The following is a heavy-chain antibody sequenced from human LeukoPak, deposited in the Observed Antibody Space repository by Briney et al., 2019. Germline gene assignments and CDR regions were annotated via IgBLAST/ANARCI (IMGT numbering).Heavy chain of an antibody. CDR2: ISSSSSYI. CDR1: GFTFSSYS. V-gene: IGHV3-21*01. CDR3: ARRSIAARPLVY. Sequence: GGSLRLSCAASGFTFSSYSMNWVRQAPGKGLEWVSSISSSSSYIYYADSVKGRFTISRDSAKNSLYLQMNSLRAEDTAVYYCARRSIAARPLVYWGQGTLVTVSS. J-gene: IGHJ4*02. D-gene: IGHD6-6*01.